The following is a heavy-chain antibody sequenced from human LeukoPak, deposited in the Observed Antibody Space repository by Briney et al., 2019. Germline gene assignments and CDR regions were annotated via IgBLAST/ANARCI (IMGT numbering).Heavy chain of an antibody. D-gene: IGHD3-9*01. CDR1: GYSISSGYY. CDR3: ARGLAKTYYDVLTGCPHLDY. Sequence: SSETLSLTCTVSGYSISSGYYWGWIRQPPGKGLEWIGSIYHSGSTYYNPSLKSRVTISVDTSKNQFSLKLSSVTAADTAVYYCARGLAKTYYDVLTGCPHLDYWGQGILVSVSS. CDR2: IYHSGST. J-gene: IGHJ4*02. V-gene: IGHV4-38-2*02.